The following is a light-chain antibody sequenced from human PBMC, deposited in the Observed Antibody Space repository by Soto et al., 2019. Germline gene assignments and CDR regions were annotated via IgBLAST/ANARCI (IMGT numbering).Light chain of an antibody. CDR3: QQRSDWPIT. Sequence: EIVLTQSPATLSLSPGERATLSCRASQSVSNHLAWYQQKPGQAPRLLIYAASNRATGIPARFSGSGSGTDFTLTISSLEPEDFAVYYCQQRSDWPITCGQGTRLEIK. CDR1: QSVSNH. CDR2: AAS. V-gene: IGKV3-11*01. J-gene: IGKJ5*01.